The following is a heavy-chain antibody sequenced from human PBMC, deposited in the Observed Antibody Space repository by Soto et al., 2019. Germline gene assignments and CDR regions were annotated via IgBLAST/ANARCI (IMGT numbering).Heavy chain of an antibody. D-gene: IGHD3-16*01. Sequence: PSETLSLTCAVSGDSVSNENYYWSWIRQPPGKGLEWIGYIYYSGTTNYNSYLKSRLTLSVDMSKSQFSLKLTSVTAADTAVYFCARSQRGRTAFTFDYWGQGALVTVSS. CDR2: IYYSGTT. CDR3: ARSQRGRTAFTFDY. CDR1: GDSVSNENYY. V-gene: IGHV4-61*01. J-gene: IGHJ4*02.